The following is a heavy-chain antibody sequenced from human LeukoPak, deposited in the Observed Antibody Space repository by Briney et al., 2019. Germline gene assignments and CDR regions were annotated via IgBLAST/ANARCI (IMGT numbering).Heavy chain of an antibody. CDR2: ISSSSSYI. J-gene: IGHJ4*02. V-gene: IGHV3-21*01. D-gene: IGHD3-10*01. Sequence: GGSLRLSCAASGFTFSSYSMNWVRQAPGKGLEWVSSISSSSSYIYYADSVKGRFTISRDNAKNSLYLQMNSLRAEDTAVYYCAGDYGSGSYSYYFDYWGQGTLVTVSS. CDR1: GFTFSSYS. CDR3: AGDYGSGSYSYYFDY.